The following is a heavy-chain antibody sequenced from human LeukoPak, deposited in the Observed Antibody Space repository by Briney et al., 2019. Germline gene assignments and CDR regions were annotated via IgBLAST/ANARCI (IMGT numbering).Heavy chain of an antibody. CDR2: INPNSGGT. Sequence: ASVKVSCKASGYTFTGYYIHWVRQAPGQGLEWMGWINPNSGGTNYAPKFQGRVAMTRDTSITTAYMELSRLTSDDTTIYYCATTLHIVVVTWHAFDIWGQGTLVTVSS. CDR1: GYTFTGYY. V-gene: IGHV1-2*02. D-gene: IGHD2-21*02. CDR3: ATTLHIVVVTWHAFDI. J-gene: IGHJ3*02.